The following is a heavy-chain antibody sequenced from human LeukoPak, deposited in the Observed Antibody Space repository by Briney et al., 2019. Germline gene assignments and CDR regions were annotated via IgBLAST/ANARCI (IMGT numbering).Heavy chain of an antibody. CDR2: ISSSSSYI. CDR3: ARGLSSGWYPGYFDY. D-gene: IGHD6-19*01. CDR1: GFTFSGYS. J-gene: IGHJ4*02. Sequence: GGSLRLSCAASGFTFSGYSMNWVRQAPGKGLEWVSSISSSSSYIYYADSVKGRFTISRDNAKNSLYLQMNSLRAEDTAVYYCARGLSSGWYPGYFDYWGQGTLVTVSS. V-gene: IGHV3-21*01.